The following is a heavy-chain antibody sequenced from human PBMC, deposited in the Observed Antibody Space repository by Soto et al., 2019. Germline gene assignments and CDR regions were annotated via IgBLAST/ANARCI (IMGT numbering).Heavy chain of an antibody. CDR1: GGSISSSSYY. CDR3: ASLRYYDFWSGYYTGGCSDY. J-gene: IGHJ4*02. D-gene: IGHD3-3*01. V-gene: IGHV4-39*01. Sequence: SETLSLTCTVSGGSISSSSYYWGWIRQPPGKGLEWIGSIYYSGSTYYNPSLKSRVTISVDTSKNQFSLKLSSVTAADTAVYYCASLRYYDFWSGYYTGGCSDYWGQGTLVTVSS. CDR2: IYYSGST.